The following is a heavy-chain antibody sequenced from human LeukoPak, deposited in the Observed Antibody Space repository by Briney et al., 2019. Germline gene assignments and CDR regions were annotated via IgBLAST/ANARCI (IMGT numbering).Heavy chain of an antibody. D-gene: IGHD2-15*01. CDR3: ARDRGSGTEYFDY. Sequence: GGSLRLSCAASGFTFSNYGMHWVRQAPGKGLEWVAVIWYDGNNKYETDSVKGLFTISRDNSWNTLYLQMNSLRAEDTAVYYCARDRGSGTEYFDYWGQGTLVTVSS. J-gene: IGHJ4*02. V-gene: IGHV3-33*01. CDR2: IWYDGNNK. CDR1: GFTFSNYG.